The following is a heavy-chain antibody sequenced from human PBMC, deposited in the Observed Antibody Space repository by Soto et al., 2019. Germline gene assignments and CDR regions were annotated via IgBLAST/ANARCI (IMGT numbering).Heavy chain of an antibody. Sequence: PGGSLRLSCAASAFALSSYGMHWVRPAPGKGLEWVAVIWYDGSYKCYGDSVKGRFTISRDNSKNTLYVQMNSLRAEDTAVYYCARERVELSRYFDDYRMDVWGQRIPVTVSS. CDR3: ARERVELSRYFDDYRMDV. CDR2: IWYDGSYK. V-gene: IGHV3-33*01. J-gene: IGHJ6*02. D-gene: IGHD3-9*01. CDR1: AFALSSYG.